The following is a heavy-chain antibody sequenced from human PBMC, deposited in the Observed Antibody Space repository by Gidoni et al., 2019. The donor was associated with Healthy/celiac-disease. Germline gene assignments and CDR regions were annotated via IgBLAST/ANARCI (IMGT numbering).Heavy chain of an antibody. V-gene: IGHV1-69*08. CDR1: GGTSSSYT. CDR2: IIPILGIA. CDR3: AREATLMTAFDI. J-gene: IGHJ3*02. Sequence: QVQLVQSGAEVKKPGSSVKVYCKASGGTSSSYTISWVRQAPGQGLEWMGRIIPILGIANYAQKFQGRVTITADKSTSTAYMELSSLRSEDTAVYYCAREATLMTAFDIWGQGTMVTVSS.